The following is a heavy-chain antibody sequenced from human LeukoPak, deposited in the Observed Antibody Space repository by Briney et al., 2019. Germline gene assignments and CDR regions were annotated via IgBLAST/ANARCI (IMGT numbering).Heavy chain of an antibody. CDR3: ARDGDSSGYYFNAFDI. J-gene: IGHJ3*02. CDR1: GYTFTGYY. CDR2: INPNSGDT. V-gene: IGHV1-2*02. Sequence: ASVKVSCKASGYTFTGYYMHWVRQAPGQGLEWMGWINPNSGDTNYAQKFQGRVTMTRDTSISTAYMELSRLRSDDTAVYYCARDGDSSGYYFNAFDIWGQGTMVTVSS. D-gene: IGHD3-22*01.